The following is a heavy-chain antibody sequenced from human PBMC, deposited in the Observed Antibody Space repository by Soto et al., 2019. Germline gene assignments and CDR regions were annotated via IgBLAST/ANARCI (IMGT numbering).Heavy chain of an antibody. V-gene: IGHV1-69*02. CDR1: GVTFTNST. CDR2: IIPVLNIA. D-gene: IGHD2-21*01. Sequence: QVQLVQSGAEMKRPGSSVKVSCETSGVTFTNSTFSWVRQAPGQGLEWMGWIIPVLNIANYAQKFQGRVNLTADKSTSTAYLELSSLSAEDTAIYFCAREPTASAPLLFWGQGTLVPVPS. CDR3: AREPTASAPLLF. J-gene: IGHJ4*02.